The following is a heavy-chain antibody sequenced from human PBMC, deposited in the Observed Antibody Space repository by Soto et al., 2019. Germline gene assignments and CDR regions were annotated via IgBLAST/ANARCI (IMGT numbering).Heavy chain of an antibody. CDR2: INHSGST. V-gene: IGHV4-34*01. J-gene: IGHJ4*02. CDR1: GGSFSGYY. D-gene: IGHD6-19*01. Sequence: SETLSLTCAVYGGSFSGYYWSWIRQPPGKGLEWIGEINHSGSTNYNPSLKSRVTISVDTSKNQFSLKLSSVTAADTAVYYCARGERRYSSGPLFDYWGQGTLVTVSS. CDR3: ARGERRYSSGPLFDY.